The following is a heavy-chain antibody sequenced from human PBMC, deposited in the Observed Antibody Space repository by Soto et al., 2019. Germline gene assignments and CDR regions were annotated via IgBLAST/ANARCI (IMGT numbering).Heavy chain of an antibody. CDR1: GFTFSNSA. V-gene: IGHV3-23*01. D-gene: IGHD6-13*01. CDR2: ISGSGGTP. Sequence: EVQLLGSGGGLVQPGGSLRLSCAASGFTFSNSAMSWVRQAPGKGLEWVSLISGSGGTPYYADSVKGRFTISRDNSKNTLYLVLNSLRAEDTAVYYCALGXAAAGPLDYWGQGTLVTVSS. J-gene: IGHJ4*02. CDR3: ALGXAAAGPLDY.